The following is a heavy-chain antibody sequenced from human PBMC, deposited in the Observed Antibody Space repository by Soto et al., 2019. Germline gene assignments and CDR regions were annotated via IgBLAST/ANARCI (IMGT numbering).Heavy chain of an antibody. J-gene: IGHJ3*02. D-gene: IGHD6-13*01. CDR3: ARGTSSSWWDAFDI. V-gene: IGHV1-3*01. CDR2: IKAGNGDT. Sequence: QVPLVQSGAEVKKPGASVKVSCKASGYTFTSYTIHWMRQAPGQRLEWMGWIKAGNGDTKYSQKFQGRVTMTRDTSISTAYMELSRLRSDDTAVYYCARGTSSSWWDAFDIWGQGTMVTVSS. CDR1: GYTFTSYT.